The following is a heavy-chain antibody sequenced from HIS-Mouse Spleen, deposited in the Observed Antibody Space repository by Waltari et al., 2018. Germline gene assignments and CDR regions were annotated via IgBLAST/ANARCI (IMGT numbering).Heavy chain of an antibody. V-gene: IGHV3-30*18. CDR1: GFTFSSYG. Sequence: QVQLVESGGGVVQPGRSLRLSCAASGFTFSSYGLHWVRRAPGKGLEWVAVISYDGSNKYYADSVKGQFTISRDNSKNTLYLQMNSLRAEDTAVYYCAKEYSSSHNWFDPWGQGTLVTVSS. CDR2: ISYDGSNK. J-gene: IGHJ5*02. CDR3: AKEYSSSHNWFDP. D-gene: IGHD6-13*01.